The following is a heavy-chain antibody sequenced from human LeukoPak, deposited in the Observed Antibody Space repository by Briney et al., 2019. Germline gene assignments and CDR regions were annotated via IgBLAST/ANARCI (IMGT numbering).Heavy chain of an antibody. CDR3: ARDSDGYNRGGFDY. CDR1: GGSISSYY. D-gene: IGHD5-24*01. V-gene: IGHV4-59*01. CDR2: IYYSGST. J-gene: IGHJ4*02. Sequence: PSETLSLTCTVSGGSISSYYWSWIRQPPGKGLEWIGYIYYSGSTNYNPSLKSRVTISVDTSKNQFSLKLSFVTAADTAVYYCARDSDGYNRGGFDYWGQGTLVTVSS.